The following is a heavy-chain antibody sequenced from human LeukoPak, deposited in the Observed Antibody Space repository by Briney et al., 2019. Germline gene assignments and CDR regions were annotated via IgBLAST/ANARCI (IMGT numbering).Heavy chain of an antibody. CDR1: GGSISSGSYS. D-gene: IGHD4-17*01. V-gene: IGHV4-61*02. CDR3: ARVRGDYGEDSYYYYMDV. J-gene: IGHJ6*03. CDR2: IYTSGST. Sequence: SETLSLTCTVSGGSISSGSYSWSWIRQPAGKGLEWLGRIYTSGSTNYNPSLKSRVIISVDTSKNQFSLKLSSVTAADTAVYYCARVRGDYGEDSYYYYMDVWGKGTTVTISS.